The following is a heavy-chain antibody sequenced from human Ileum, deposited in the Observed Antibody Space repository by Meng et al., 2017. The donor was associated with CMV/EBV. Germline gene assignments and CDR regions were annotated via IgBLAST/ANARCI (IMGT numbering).Heavy chain of an antibody. CDR2: INYRGSI. CDR3: VRGNWVSDF. V-gene: IGHV4-34*01. J-gene: IGHJ4*02. Sequence: QVRLQQWGEEGLKPPETLSLTHTVSADSFTGYHWTWIRQPPGKGPEWIGEINYRGSIHYNPSLESRVTISLDMSTNQLSLKLNSVTAADTAVYYCVRGNWVSDFWGQGTLVTVSS. D-gene: IGHD7-27*01. CDR1: ADSFTGYH.